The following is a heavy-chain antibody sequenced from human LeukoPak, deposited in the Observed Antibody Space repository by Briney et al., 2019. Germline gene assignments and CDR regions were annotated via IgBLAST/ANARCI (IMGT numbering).Heavy chain of an antibody. V-gene: IGHV1-18*01. D-gene: IGHD2-2*01. CDR1: GYTFTSYG. Sequence: ASVKVSCKASGYTFTSYGISWVRQAPGQGLEWMGWISAYNGNTNYAQKLQGRVTMTTDTSTSTAYMELRSLRSDDTAVYYCARVGHCGSTSCYPPWFDPWGQGTLVTVSS. CDR2: ISAYNGNT. CDR3: ARVGHCGSTSCYPPWFDP. J-gene: IGHJ5*02.